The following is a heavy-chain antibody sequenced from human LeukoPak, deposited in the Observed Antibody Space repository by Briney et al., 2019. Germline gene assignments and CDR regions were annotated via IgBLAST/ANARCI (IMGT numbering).Heavy chain of an antibody. CDR3: ARLSLDGFDY. J-gene: IGHJ4*02. CDR1: GFTFNNYE. CDR2: ISSSGSNI. Sequence: GGSLRLSCAASGFTFNNYELNWVRQARGKGLEWVSYISSSGSNIYYADSVKGRFTISRDNAKNSLYLQMNSLRAEDTAIYYCARLSLDGFDYWGQGTLVSVSS. D-gene: IGHD5-24*01. V-gene: IGHV3-48*03.